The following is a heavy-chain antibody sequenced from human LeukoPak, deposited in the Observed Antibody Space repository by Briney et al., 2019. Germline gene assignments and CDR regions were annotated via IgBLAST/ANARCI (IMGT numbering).Heavy chain of an antibody. V-gene: IGHV1-69*05. CDR3: ASGGVTIFGVVPPADV. D-gene: IGHD3-3*01. CDR2: IIPIFGTA. Sequence: SVKVSCKASGGTFSSYATSWVRQAPGQGLEWMGRIIPIFGTANYAQKFQGRVTITTDESTSTAYMELSSLRSEDTAVYYCASGGVTIFGVVPPADVWGKGTTVTVSS. CDR1: GGTFSSYA. J-gene: IGHJ6*04.